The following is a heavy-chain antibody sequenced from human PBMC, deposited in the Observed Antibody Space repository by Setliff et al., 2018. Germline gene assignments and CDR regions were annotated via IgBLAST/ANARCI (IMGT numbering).Heavy chain of an antibody. CDR1: EFTFTSHA. V-gene: IGHV3-7*03. CDR3: ATYKRSSSFEY. D-gene: IGHD6-6*01. Sequence: SCAASEFTFTSHAMHWVRQAPGKGLEWVATINQDGSGKYYVDSVKGRFTISRDNAKDSLYLQMNSPRAEDTAVYYCATYKRSSSFEYWGQGSLVTVSS. CDR2: INQDGSGK. J-gene: IGHJ4*02.